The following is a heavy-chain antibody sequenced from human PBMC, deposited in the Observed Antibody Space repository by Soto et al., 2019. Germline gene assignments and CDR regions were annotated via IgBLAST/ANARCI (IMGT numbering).Heavy chain of an antibody. J-gene: IGHJ4*02. CDR1: GGSINSDY. V-gene: IGHV4-59*01. CDR2: IFYSGYT. CDR3: ARGVATNEFDS. Sequence: QVQLQESGPGLVKPSETLSLTCTVSGGSINSDYWSWIRQPPGKGLEWIGYIFYSGYTKHDPSLKSRVTISVDTSKIQFSLTLSSVTAADTAVYYCARGVATNEFDSWGQGTLVTVSS. D-gene: IGHD5-12*01.